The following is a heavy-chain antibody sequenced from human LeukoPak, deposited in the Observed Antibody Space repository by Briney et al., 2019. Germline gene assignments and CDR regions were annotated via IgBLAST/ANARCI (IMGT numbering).Heavy chain of an antibody. Sequence: ASVKVSCKASGYTFSNYGISWVRQAPGQGLEWMGWISMYDGNTNYAQKFQGRVTMSTDTMTADTSTSTAYMELRSLRSDDTAVYYCAREGGIQLWSSYYFGYWGQGTLVTVSS. D-gene: IGHD5-18*01. CDR3: AREGGIQLWSSYYFGY. J-gene: IGHJ4*02. CDR2: ISMYDGNT. CDR1: GYTFSNYG. V-gene: IGHV1-18*04.